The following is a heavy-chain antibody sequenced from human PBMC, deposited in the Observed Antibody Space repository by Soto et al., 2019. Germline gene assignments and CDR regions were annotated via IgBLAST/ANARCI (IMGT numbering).Heavy chain of an antibody. CDR3: ARDEYCSGGSCYSDNWFDP. J-gene: IGHJ5*02. D-gene: IGHD2-15*01. CDR2: IYYSGST. V-gene: IGHV4-59*01. Sequence: SETLSLTCTVSGGSISSYYWSWIRQPPGKGLEWIGYIYYSGSTNYNLSLKSRVTISVDTSKNQFSLKLSSVTAADTAVYYCARDEYCSGGSCYSDNWFDPWGQGTLVTVSS. CDR1: GGSISSYY.